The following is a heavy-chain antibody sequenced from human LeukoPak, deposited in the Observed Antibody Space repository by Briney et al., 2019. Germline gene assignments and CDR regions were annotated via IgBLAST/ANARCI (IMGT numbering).Heavy chain of an antibody. CDR2: ISSSGSTI. V-gene: IGHV3-48*03. CDR1: GFTFSSYE. Sequence: GGSLRLSCAASGFTFSSYEMNWVRQAPGKGLEWVSYISSSGSTIYYADSVKGRFTISRDNAKNSLYLQMNSLRAEDTAVYYCARDSGYSYGYRPGDYWGQGTLVTVSS. D-gene: IGHD5-18*01. CDR3: ARDSGYSYGYRPGDY. J-gene: IGHJ4*02.